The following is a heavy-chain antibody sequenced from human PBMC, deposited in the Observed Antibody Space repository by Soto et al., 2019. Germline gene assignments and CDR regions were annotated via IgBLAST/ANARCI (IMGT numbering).Heavy chain of an antibody. D-gene: IGHD3-9*01. CDR2: IYWDDDN. V-gene: IGHV2-5*02. Sequence: QITLKESGPTLVKPTQTLTLTCTFSGFSLSTSGVGVGWFRQPPGKALEWLALIYWDDDNRYSPSLQSRLTITKITTKNQVVLTVTDMDPMDTATYYCEHYISNDPPGGFDPWGQGTLVIVSS. J-gene: IGHJ5*02. CDR3: EHYISNDPPGGFDP. CDR1: GFSLSTSGVG.